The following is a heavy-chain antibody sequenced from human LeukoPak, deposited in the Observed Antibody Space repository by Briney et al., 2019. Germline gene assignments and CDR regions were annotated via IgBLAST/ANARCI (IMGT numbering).Heavy chain of an antibody. CDR1: GGSFSGYY. V-gene: IGHV4-34*01. Sequence: PSETLSLTCAVYGGSFSGYYWSWVRQPPGKGLEWIGEINHSGSTNYNPSLKSRVTISVDTSKNQFSLKLSSVTAADTAVYYCASFPYYGGNSPGMDVWGKGTTVTVSS. D-gene: IGHD4-23*01. J-gene: IGHJ6*04. CDR2: INHSGST. CDR3: ASFPYYGGNSPGMDV.